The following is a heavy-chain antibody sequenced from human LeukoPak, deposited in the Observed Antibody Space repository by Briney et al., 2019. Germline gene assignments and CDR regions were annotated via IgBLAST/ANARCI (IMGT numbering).Heavy chain of an antibody. CDR1: AGSISDHY. J-gene: IGHJ4*02. CDR3: ARAGKMIQFDY. D-gene: IGHD3-16*01. V-gene: IGHV4-4*07. Sequence: SETLSLTCTVSAGSISDHYWSWIRQPAGKGLEWIGRIYTSGSTNYNPSLKSRVTMSVDTSKNQFSLRLSSVTAADTAVYYCARAGKMIQFDYWGQGTLVTVSS. CDR2: IYTSGST.